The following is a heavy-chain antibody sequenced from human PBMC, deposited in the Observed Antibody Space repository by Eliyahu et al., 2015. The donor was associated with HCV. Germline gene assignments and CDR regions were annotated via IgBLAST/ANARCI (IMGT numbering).Heavy chain of an antibody. J-gene: IGHJ4*02. Sequence: QVQLQESGPGLVKPSQTLSLTXXVXGXSXXSGXXYWSWIRQPPGKGLEWIGYIYYSGSTYYNPSLKSRVTISVDTSKNQFSLKLNSVTAADTAVYYCVGAPYDSSGYPGISFDYWGQGTLVTVSS. V-gene: IGHV4-30-4*01. CDR3: VGAPYDSSGYPGISFDY. CDR2: IYYSGST. D-gene: IGHD3-22*01. CDR1: GXSXXSGXXY.